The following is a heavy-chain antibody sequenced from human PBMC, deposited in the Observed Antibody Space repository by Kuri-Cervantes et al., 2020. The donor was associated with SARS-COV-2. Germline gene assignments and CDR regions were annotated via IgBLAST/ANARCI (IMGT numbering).Heavy chain of an antibody. CDR1: GGSISSGGYY. V-gene: IGHV4-30-2*02. CDR2: IYHSGST. D-gene: IGHD6-19*01. J-gene: IGHJ6*03. CDR3: ARSGWHSRGVTHFYMNA. Sequence: SETLSLTCTVSGGSISSGGYYWSWFRQPPGKGLEWIGYIYHSGSTYYNPSLKSRVTISVDSSKNQFSLKLSPVTAADTALYFRARSGWHSRGVTHFYMNAWGKGTMVTVSS.